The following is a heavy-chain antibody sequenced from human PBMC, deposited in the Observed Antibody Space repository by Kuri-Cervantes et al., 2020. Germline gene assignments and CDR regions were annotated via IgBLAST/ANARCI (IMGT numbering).Heavy chain of an antibody. J-gene: IGHJ4*02. CDR3: GPGTTAMWVDY. Sequence: SVKVSCKASGGTFSSYAISWVRQAPGQGLEWMGGIIPIFGTANYAQKFQGRVTMTRDTSISTAYMELSRPRSDDTAVYYCGPGTTAMWVDYWGQGTLVTVSS. D-gene: IGHD1-7*01. V-gene: IGHV1-69*05. CDR1: GGTFSSYA. CDR2: IIPIFGTA.